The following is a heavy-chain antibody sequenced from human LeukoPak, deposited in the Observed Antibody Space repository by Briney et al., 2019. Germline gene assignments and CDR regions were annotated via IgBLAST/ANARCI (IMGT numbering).Heavy chain of an antibody. CDR3: AIKATTVTPPC. CDR2: ISATGGTI. D-gene: IGHD4-17*01. V-gene: IGHV3-48*03. Sequence: GGSLRLSCAASGFTFSGYSLSWVRQAPGKGLEWVSYISATGGTIHYADSVKGRFTISRDNAKNSLYLQMSSLRVEDTAIYYCAIKATTVTPPCWGQGTLVTVSS. CDR1: GFTFSGYS. J-gene: IGHJ4*02.